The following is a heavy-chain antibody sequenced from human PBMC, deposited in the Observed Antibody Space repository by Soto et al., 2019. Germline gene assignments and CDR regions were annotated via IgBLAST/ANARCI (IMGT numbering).Heavy chain of an antibody. J-gene: IGHJ6*02. Sequence: SETLSLTCTVSGGSISSGGYYWGWIRQHPGKGLEWIGYIYYSGSTYYNPSLKSRVTISVDTSKNQFSLKLSSLTAADTAVYYCARDAPLGYCSGGSCYSGYYYYGMDVWGQGTTVTVSS. CDR2: IYYSGST. CDR3: ARDAPLGYCSGGSCYSGYYYYGMDV. D-gene: IGHD2-15*01. V-gene: IGHV4-31*03. CDR1: GGSISSGGYY.